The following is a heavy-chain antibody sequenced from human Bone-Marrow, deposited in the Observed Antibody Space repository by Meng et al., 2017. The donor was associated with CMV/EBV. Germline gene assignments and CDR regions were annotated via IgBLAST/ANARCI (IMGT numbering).Heavy chain of an antibody. CDR2: ISSSSSYI. J-gene: IGHJ6*02. Sequence: GGSLRLSCAASVFTFSSYSMNWVRQAPGKGLEWVSSISSSSSYIYYADSVKGRFTISRDNAKNSLYLQMNSLRAEDTAVYYCARDVTTLGYSGMDVWGQGTMVTVSS. CDR3: ARDVTTLGYSGMDV. CDR1: VFTFSSYS. D-gene: IGHD4-11*01. V-gene: IGHV3-21*01.